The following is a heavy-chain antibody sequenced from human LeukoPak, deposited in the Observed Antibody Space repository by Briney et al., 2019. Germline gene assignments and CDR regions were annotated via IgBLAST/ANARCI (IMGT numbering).Heavy chain of an antibody. V-gene: IGHV3-20*04. CDR3: ARGGSSSWYSQDYFDY. J-gene: IGHJ4*02. CDR1: GFTFDDYG. CDR2: INWNGGST. Sequence: GGSLRLSCAASGFTFDDYGMSWVRQAPGKGLEWVSGINWNGGSTGYADSVKGRFTISRDNAKNSLYLQMNSLRAEDTAVYYCARGGSSSWYSQDYFDYWGQGTLVTVSS. D-gene: IGHD6-13*01.